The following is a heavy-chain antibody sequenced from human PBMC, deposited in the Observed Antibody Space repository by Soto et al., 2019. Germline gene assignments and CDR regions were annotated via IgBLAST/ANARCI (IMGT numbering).Heavy chain of an antibody. CDR2: ISGSGGST. Sequence: GGSLRLSCAASGFTFSSYAMSWVRQAPGKGLEWVSAISGSGGSTYYADSVKGRFTISRDNSKNSLYQQMNSLRAEDTAVYYCAKRGSAWLRTSWYFDYWGQGTLVTVSS. V-gene: IGHV3-23*01. CDR1: GFTFSSYA. CDR3: AKRGSAWLRTSWYFDY. J-gene: IGHJ4*02. D-gene: IGHD5-12*01.